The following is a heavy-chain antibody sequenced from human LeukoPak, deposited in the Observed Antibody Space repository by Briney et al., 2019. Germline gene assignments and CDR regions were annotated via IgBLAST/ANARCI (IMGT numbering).Heavy chain of an antibody. CDR2: IIPIFGTA. V-gene: IGHV1-69*01. CDR3: ARVGEYHDTLIAYYMDYYYYGMDV. D-gene: IGHD3-9*01. Sequence: VASVKVSCKASGGTFSSYAISWVRQAPGQGLEWMGGIIPIFGTANYAQKFQGRVTITADESTSTAYMELRSLRSDDTAVYYCARVGEYHDTLIAYYMDYYYYGMDVWGQGTTVTVSS. J-gene: IGHJ6*02. CDR1: GGTFSSYA.